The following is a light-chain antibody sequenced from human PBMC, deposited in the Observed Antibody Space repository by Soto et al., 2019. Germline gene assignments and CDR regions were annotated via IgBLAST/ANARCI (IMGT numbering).Light chain of an antibody. Sequence: VLTQSPGTLSLSPGESATLSCRASQIVRSTYLAWYQQKPGQAPRLLIYDASNRATDIPDRFSGSGSGTEFTLTISGLEPEDFAVYYCQHYGNSLWTFGQGTRVIFK. V-gene: IGKV3-20*01. CDR1: QIVRSTY. CDR2: DAS. CDR3: QHYGNSLWT. J-gene: IGKJ1*01.